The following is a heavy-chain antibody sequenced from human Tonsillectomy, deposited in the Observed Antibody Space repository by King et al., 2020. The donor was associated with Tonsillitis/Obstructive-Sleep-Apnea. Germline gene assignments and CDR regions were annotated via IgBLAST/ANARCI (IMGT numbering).Heavy chain of an antibody. D-gene: IGHD5-18*01. CDR3: ASVDTAMADDAFDI. Sequence: VQLQESGPGLVKPSETLSLTCTVSGGSISSYYWSWIRQPPGKGLEWIGYIYYSGSTNYNPSLKSRVTISVDTSKNQFSLKLSSVTAADTAVYYCASVDTAMADDAFDIWGQGTMVTVSS. CDR1: GGSISSYY. CDR2: IYYSGST. V-gene: IGHV4-59*08. J-gene: IGHJ3*02.